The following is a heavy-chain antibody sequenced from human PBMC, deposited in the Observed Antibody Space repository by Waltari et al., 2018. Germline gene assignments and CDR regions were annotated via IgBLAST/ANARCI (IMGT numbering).Heavy chain of an antibody. CDR2: ISYDGSNN. Sequence: QVKLVESGGGVVQPGRPLRRSCAASGFTLSSYAMHWVRQAPGKGLEWVAFISYDGSNNYYADSVKGRFTISRDNSKNTLYLQMNSLRAEDTAVYYCARGPGYYFDYWGQGTLVTVSS. D-gene: IGHD7-27*01. V-gene: IGHV3-30-3*01. J-gene: IGHJ4*02. CDR3: ARGPGYYFDY. CDR1: GFTLSSYA.